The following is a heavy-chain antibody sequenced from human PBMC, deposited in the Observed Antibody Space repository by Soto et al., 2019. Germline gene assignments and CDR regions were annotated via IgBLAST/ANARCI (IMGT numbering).Heavy chain of an antibody. D-gene: IGHD6-19*01. CDR1: GFTFSDYA. V-gene: IGHV3-30*18. CDR2: VSNDGRNT. CDR3: AKGGRQWLVTSDFDF. J-gene: IGHJ4*02. Sequence: VQLVESGGGVVQPGGSLRLSCAASGFTFSDYAMHWVRQAPGKGLEWVAVVSNDGRNTHYADSVKGRFTISRDSSKNTLSLERTRLRDEDTAVYYCAKGGRQWLVTSDFDFWGQGALVTVSS.